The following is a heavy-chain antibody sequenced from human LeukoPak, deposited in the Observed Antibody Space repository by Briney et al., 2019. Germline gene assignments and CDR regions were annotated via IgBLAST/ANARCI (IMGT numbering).Heavy chain of an antibody. CDR3: ASGTFGVELKA. J-gene: IGHJ5*02. CDR2: IYTSGST. CDR1: GGSISSGDYY. V-gene: IGHV4-61*02. D-gene: IGHD3-3*01. Sequence: KPSQTLSLTCTVSGGSISSGDYYWSWIRQPPGKGLEWIGRIYTSGSTNYNPSLKSRVTMSVDTSKNQFSLKLSSVTAADTAVYYCASGTFGVELKAWGQGTLVTVSS.